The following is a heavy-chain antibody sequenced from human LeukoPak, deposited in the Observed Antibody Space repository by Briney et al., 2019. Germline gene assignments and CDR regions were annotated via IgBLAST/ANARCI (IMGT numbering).Heavy chain of an antibody. CDR2: ISDSGGST. CDR1: GFTFSTYV. Sequence: GGFLRLSCAASGFTFSTYVMNWVRQAPGKGLEWVSTISDSGGSTYYADSVKGRFTISRDNSESTLYLQMHSLRAEDTAVYYCGRYYVMDVWGQGTSVTVSS. CDR3: GRYYVMDV. J-gene: IGHJ6*02. V-gene: IGHV3-23*01.